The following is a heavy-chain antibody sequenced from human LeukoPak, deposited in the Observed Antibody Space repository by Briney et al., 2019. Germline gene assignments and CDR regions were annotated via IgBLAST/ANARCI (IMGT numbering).Heavy chain of an antibody. D-gene: IGHD5-18*01. Sequence: GGSLRLSCAASGFTFSSYWMHWVRQAPGKGLVWVAGIFGSGGSPHYADPVKGRFTISRDNSRNTVYLQINSLRAGDTAVYYCGKTTVGYSSGQKPAWPVDYWGQGTLVTVSS. V-gene: IGHV3-23*01. CDR1: GFTFSSYW. CDR2: IFGSGGSP. CDR3: GKTTVGYSSGQKPAWPVDY. J-gene: IGHJ4*02.